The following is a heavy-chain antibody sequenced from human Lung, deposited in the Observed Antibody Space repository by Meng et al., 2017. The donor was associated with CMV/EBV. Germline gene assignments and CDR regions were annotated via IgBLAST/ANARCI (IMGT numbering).Heavy chain of an antibody. D-gene: IGHD2-2*02. CDR2: IREDGSSK. V-gene: IGHV3-7*01. Sequence: GESLKISCAASGFTFSTSWMTWVRQAPGKGLEWVASIREDGSSKYYADPVKGRFTISRDNAKNSLFLQMSSLRAEDTAMYYCARAGLGYCSVTSCYNDYWGQGTLVTVSS. CDR1: GFTFSTSW. J-gene: IGHJ4*02. CDR3: ARAGLGYCSVTSCYNDY.